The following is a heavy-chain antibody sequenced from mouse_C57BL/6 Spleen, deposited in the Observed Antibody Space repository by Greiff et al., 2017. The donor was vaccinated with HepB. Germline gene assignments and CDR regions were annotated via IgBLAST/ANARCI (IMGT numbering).Heavy chain of an antibody. Sequence: DVKLQESGPGLVKPSQSLSLTCSVTGYSITSGYYWNWIRQFPGNKLEWMGYISYDGSNNYNPSLKNRISITRDTSKNQFFLKLNSVTTEDTATYYCARDRDWDGYYYAMDYWGQGTSVTVSS. J-gene: IGHJ4*01. CDR1: GYSITSGYY. CDR2: ISYDGSN. CDR3: ARDRDWDGYYYAMDY. D-gene: IGHD4-1*01. V-gene: IGHV3-6*01.